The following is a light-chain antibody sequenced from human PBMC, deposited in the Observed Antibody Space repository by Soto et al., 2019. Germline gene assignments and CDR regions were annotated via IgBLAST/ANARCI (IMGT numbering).Light chain of an antibody. Sequence: QSVLTQSPSASASLGASVKLTCTLSSGHSSYAIAWHQQQPEEGSRYLMKLNSDGSHSKGDGIPDRFSGSSSGAERYLTISSLQSEDEADYYCQTWGTGVVFGGGTKLTVL. CDR1: SGHSSYA. J-gene: IGLJ2*01. CDR2: LNSDGSH. V-gene: IGLV4-69*01. CDR3: QTWGTGVV.